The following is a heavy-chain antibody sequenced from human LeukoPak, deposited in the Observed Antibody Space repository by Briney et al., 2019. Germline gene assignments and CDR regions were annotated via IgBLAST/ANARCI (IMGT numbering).Heavy chain of an antibody. CDR2: ICAYNGNT. CDR3: ASSYDSSGYYEDY. D-gene: IGHD3-22*01. Sequence: GASVKVSCNASGYTFTSYGISWVRQAPRQAPEWMGWICAYNGNTNYAQKLQRRVIMTTDTSTSTAYMELSSLRSDDTAVYYCASSYDSSGYYEDYWGQGTLVTVSS. V-gene: IGHV1-18*01. CDR1: GYTFTSYG. J-gene: IGHJ4*02.